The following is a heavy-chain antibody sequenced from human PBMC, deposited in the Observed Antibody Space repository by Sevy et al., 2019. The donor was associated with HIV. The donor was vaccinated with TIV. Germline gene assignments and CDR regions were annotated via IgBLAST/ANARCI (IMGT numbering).Heavy chain of an antibody. CDR3: VRAIASDGSF. V-gene: IGHV3-7*01. D-gene: IGHD6-13*01. J-gene: IGHJ4*02. Sequence: GGSLRLSCAASGFSLNNYWMNWVRQAPGKGLEWVAKINQNGSVKYYVDSVRGRFTISRDNARNLVSLQMNNLRADDTALYYCVRAIASDGSFWGQGTLVTVSS. CDR1: GFSLNNYW. CDR2: INQNGSVK.